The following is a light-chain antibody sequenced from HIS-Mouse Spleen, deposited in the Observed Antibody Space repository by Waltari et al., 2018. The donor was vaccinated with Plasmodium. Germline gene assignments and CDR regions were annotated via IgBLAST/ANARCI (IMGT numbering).Light chain of an antibody. CDR2: RNN. V-gene: IGLV1-47*01. CDR3: AAWDDSLSGPV. J-gene: IGLJ2*01. CDR1: SSNIGSNY. Sequence: QPVLTQPPSASGTPGQRGTISCSGSSSNIGSNYVLWYQQPPGTAPKLLIYRNNQRPSGVPDRFSGSKSGTSASLAISGLRSEDEADYYCAAWDDSLSGPVFGGGTKLTVL.